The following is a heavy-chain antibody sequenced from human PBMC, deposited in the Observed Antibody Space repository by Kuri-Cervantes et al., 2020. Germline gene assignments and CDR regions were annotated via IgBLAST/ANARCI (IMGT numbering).Heavy chain of an antibody. V-gene: IGHV1-24*01. Sequence: ASVKVSCKVSGYTLTELSMHWVRQAPGKGLEWMGGFDPEDGETIYAQKFQGRVTMTRDTSISTAYMELSRLRSDDTAVYYCARADHRDGYNLGYWGQGALVTVSS. CDR1: GYTLTELS. D-gene: IGHD5-24*01. CDR2: FDPEDGET. CDR3: ARADHRDGYNLGY. J-gene: IGHJ4*02.